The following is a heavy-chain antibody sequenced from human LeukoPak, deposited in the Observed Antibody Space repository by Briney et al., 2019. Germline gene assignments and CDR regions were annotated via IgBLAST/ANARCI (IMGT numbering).Heavy chain of an antibody. CDR1: GFTVSSNY. J-gene: IGHJ6*02. V-gene: IGHV3-53*01. D-gene: IGHD6-19*01. CDR3: ARLPGYSSFYYGMDV. Sequence: GGSLRLSCAASGFTVSSNYMSWVRQAPGKGLEWVSVIYSGGSTYYADSVKGRFTISRDNSKNTLYLQMNSLRAEDTAVYYCARLPGYSSFYYGMDVWCQGTTVTVSS. CDR2: IYSGGST.